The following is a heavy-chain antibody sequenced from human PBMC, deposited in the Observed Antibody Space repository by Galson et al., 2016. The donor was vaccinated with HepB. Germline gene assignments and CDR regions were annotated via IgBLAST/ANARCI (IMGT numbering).Heavy chain of an antibody. J-gene: IGHJ6*02. V-gene: IGHV3-23*01. Sequence: SLRLSCAASEFTFSSYVMSWVRQAPGKGLEWVSTISGNGGSTYYADSVKGRFTISRDNSKNTLYLQMNSLRAEDTAVYYGANEGTIFGAVPYGMDVWGQGTTVTVSS. D-gene: IGHD3-3*01. CDR1: EFTFSSYV. CDR3: ANEGTIFGAVPYGMDV. CDR2: ISGNGGST.